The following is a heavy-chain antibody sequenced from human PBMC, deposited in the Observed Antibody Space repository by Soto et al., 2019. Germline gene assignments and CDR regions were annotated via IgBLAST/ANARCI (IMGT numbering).Heavy chain of an antibody. Sequence: ASVKVSCKASGYSLTGYYIHWLRQAPGQGLEWMGWIYPNSGDTKSAQKFQGRLTLTRDTSITTAYMELSSLRSDDTAIYYCASLQTSGWYGVHWGQGTLVTVSS. CDR3: ASLQTSGWYGVH. CDR2: IYPNSGDT. V-gene: IGHV1-2*02. CDR1: GYSLTGYY. J-gene: IGHJ4*02. D-gene: IGHD6-19*01.